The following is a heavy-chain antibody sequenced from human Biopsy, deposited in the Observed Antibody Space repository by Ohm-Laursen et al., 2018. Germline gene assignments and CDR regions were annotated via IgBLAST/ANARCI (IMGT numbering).Heavy chain of an antibody. CDR3: ARTPRDSFWSGSYKRGLWFDP. D-gene: IGHD3-3*01. V-gene: IGHV4-61*05. J-gene: IGHJ5*02. CDR1: GGSIRGSTYY. Sequence: SETLSLTCNVSGGSIRGSTYYWGWIRQPPGKGLEWIGHVYNGGITNYNPSLKSRVTISKDTSNNQFSLQVNSVSAADTAVYYCARTPRDSFWSGSYKRGLWFDPWGQGTLVIVSS. CDR2: VYNGGIT.